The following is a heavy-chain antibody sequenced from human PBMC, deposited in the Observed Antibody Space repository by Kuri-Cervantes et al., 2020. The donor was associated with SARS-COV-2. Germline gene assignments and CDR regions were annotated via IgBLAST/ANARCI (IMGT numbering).Heavy chain of an antibody. Sequence: GGSLRLSCTASGFIFSDYYMTWIRQAPGKGPEWVSNIGPSGSTIYYADSVKGRFTISRDNAKNSLYLQMNSLRAEDTAVYYCARDHQDYPGYYYYMDVWGKGTTVTVSS. CDR3: ARDHQDYPGYYYYMDV. V-gene: IGHV3-11*04. D-gene: IGHD3-16*01. CDR2: IGPSGSTI. J-gene: IGHJ6*03. CDR1: GFIFSDYY.